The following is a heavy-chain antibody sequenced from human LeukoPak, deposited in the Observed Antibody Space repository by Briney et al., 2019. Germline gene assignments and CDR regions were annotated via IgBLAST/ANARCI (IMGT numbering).Heavy chain of an antibody. CDR2: ISYDGSDK. J-gene: IGHJ4*02. D-gene: IGHD2-21*02. CDR3: AKEVGTFTLDY. CDR1: GFSFSTYG. V-gene: IGHV3-30*18. Sequence: GGSLRLSCAASGFSFSTYGMHWVRQAPGKGLEWVTVISYDGSDKYYADSVKGRFTLSRDNSRNTLYLQMNSLRVEDTAVYYCAKEVGTFTLDYWGQGTLVTVSS.